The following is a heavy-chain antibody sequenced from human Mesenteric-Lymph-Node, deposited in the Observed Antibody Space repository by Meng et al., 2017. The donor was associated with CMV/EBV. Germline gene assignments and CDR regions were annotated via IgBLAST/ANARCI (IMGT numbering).Heavy chain of an antibody. CDR1: GFTFSSYW. CDR3: AKGLRSGWYGADS. V-gene: IGHV3-23*01. CDR2: ISASGSNT. J-gene: IGHJ4*02. Sequence: AASGFTFSSYWMHWVRQAPGKGLEWVSAISASGSNTYYADSVKGRFTTSRDTSKSTVYLQMNSLRAEDTAMYYCAKGLRSGWYGADSWGQGTLVTVSS. D-gene: IGHD6-19*01.